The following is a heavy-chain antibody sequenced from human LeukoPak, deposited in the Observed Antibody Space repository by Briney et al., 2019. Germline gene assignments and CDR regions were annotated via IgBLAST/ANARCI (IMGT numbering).Heavy chain of an antibody. CDR2: ISGSGGST. CDR1: GFTFSSYA. J-gene: IGHJ5*02. D-gene: IGHD3-10*01. CDR3: AKVSGYYYGSGSTEPNWFDP. V-gene: IGHV3-23*01. Sequence: GGCLRLSCAASGFTFSSYAMSWVRQAPGKGRGGGSAISGSGGSTYYADSVKGRFTISTDNSKNTLYLQMNSLRAEDTAVYYCAKVSGYYYGSGSTEPNWFDPWGQGTLVTVSS.